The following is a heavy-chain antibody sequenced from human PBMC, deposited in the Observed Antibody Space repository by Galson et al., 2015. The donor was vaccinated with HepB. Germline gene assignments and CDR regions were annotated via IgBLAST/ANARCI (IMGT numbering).Heavy chain of an antibody. CDR2: INNIGPGI. D-gene: IGHD6-19*01. CDR1: GFTFSTYW. J-gene: IGHJ4*02. V-gene: IGHV3-74*01. CDR3: ANLVRRSSWCY. Sequence: SLRLSCAASGFTFSTYWMVWVRQAPGTGLAWVSRINNIGPGIAYADSVKGRFTISRDNAKTSLYLQMNSLRAEDTAVYYCANLVRRSSWCYWGQGTLVTVSS.